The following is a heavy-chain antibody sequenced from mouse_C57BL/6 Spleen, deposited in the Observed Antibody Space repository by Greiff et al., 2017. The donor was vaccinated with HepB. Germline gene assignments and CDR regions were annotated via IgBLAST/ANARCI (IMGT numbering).Heavy chain of an antibody. CDR1: GFNIKDDY. D-gene: IGHD2-12*01. J-gene: IGHJ2*01. CDR2: IDPENGDT. CDR3: TTLRDGDY. Sequence: DVQLQESGAELVRPGASVKLSCTASGFNIKDDYMHWVKQRPEQGLEWIGWIDPENGDTEYASKFQGKATITADTSSNTAYLQLSSLTSEDTAVYYCTTLRDGDYWGQGTTLTVSS. V-gene: IGHV14-4*01.